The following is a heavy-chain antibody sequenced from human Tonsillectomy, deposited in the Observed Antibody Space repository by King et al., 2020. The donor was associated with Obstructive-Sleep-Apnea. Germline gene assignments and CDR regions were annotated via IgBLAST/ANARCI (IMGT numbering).Heavy chain of an antibody. Sequence: VQLVESGGDLVQPGGSLRLSCAASGFTFSTYWMHWVRQAPGKGLVWVSRISSDGSSTSYADSVKGRFTISRDNAKNTLYLQMHSLSGEDAAVYYCWGRVTTDHYYFDYWGQGTLVTVSS. V-gene: IGHV3-74*01. D-gene: IGHD3-16*01. J-gene: IGHJ4*02. CDR1: GFTFSTYW. CDR2: ISSDGSST. CDR3: WGRVTTDHYYFDY.